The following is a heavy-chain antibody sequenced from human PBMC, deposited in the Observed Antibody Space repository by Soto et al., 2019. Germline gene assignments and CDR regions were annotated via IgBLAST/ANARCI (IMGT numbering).Heavy chain of an antibody. V-gene: IGHV3-64*01. CDR1: GFTFSSYA. CDR2: ISSNGGST. D-gene: IGHD4-17*01. J-gene: IGHJ4*02. CDR3: ARDRLKTVTTPFDY. Sequence: PGGSLRLSCAASGFTFSSYAMHWVRQAPGKGLEYVSAISSNGGSTYYANSVKGRFTISRDNSKNTLYLQMGSLRVEDMAVYYCARDRLKTVTTPFDYWGQGTLVTVSS.